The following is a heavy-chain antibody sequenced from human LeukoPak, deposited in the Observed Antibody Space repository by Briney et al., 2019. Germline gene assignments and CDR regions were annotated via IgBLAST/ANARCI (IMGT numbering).Heavy chain of an antibody. CDR1: GGTFSSYA. V-gene: IGHV1-69*13. Sequence: SVKVSCKASGGTFSSYAISWVRQAPGQGLEWMGGIIPIFGTASYAQKFQGRVTITADESTSTAYMELSSLRSEDTAVYYCATYRPFGSGSYYGYNWFDPWGQGTLVTVSS. CDR3: ATYRPFGSGSYYGYNWFDP. D-gene: IGHD3-10*01. CDR2: IIPIFGTA. J-gene: IGHJ5*02.